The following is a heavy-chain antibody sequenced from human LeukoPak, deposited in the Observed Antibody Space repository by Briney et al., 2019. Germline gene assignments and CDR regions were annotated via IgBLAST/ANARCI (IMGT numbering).Heavy chain of an antibody. Sequence: GGSLRLSCAASGFTFRTYWMSWVRQAPGKGLEWVANIKRDGSKIYYVDSVKGRFTISRDDDKNSLYLQMNSLRAEDTAVYYCTRDSQGSGIYSVDYWGQGTLVTVSS. J-gene: IGHJ4*02. V-gene: IGHV3-7*05. CDR1: GFTFRTYW. CDR3: TRDSQGSGIYSVDY. CDR2: IKRDGSKI. D-gene: IGHD3-10*01.